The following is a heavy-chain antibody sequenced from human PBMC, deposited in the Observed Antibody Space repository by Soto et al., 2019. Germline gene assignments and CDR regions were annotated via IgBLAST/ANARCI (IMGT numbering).Heavy chain of an antibody. CDR1: GFTFSSSP. CDR3: VRGSVATTRMDV. D-gene: IGHD1-1*01. CDR2: ISANGGTIT. V-gene: IGHV3-23*01. J-gene: IGHJ6*02. Sequence: EMQLLESGGGLVQPGGSLRLSCTASGFTFSSSPMSRVRQAPGKGLEWVSVISANGGTITYYEDSVKGRFTISRDNTKITLYLQVNSLRADDTAVYFCVRGSVATTRMDVWGQGTTVTVSS.